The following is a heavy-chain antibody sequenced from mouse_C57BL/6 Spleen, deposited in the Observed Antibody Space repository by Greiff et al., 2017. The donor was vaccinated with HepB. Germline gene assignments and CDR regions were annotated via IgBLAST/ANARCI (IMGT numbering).Heavy chain of an antibody. V-gene: IGHV1-39*01. Sequence: QLQESGPELVKPGASVKISCKASGYSFTDYNMNWVKQSNGKSLEWIGVINPNYGTTSYNQKFKGKATLTVDQSSSTAYMQLNSLTSEDSAVYYCARDDGTQYYYAMDYWGQGTSVTVSS. CDR3: ARDDGTQYYYAMDY. CDR2: INPNYGTT. D-gene: IGHD2-3*01. J-gene: IGHJ4*01. CDR1: GYSFTDYN.